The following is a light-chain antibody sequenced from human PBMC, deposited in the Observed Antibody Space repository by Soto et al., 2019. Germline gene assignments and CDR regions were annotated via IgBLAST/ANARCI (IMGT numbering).Light chain of an antibody. V-gene: IGKV1-5*03. CDR3: QKYNSAPPD. Sequence: DIQMTQSPSTLSASVGDRVTITCRASQSISSWLAWYQQKPGKAPNLLIYKASSLESGVPSRFSGSGSGTEFTLTISSLQPDDFATYYCQKYNSAPPDFGGGTKVEIK. CDR1: QSISSW. CDR2: KAS. J-gene: IGKJ4*01.